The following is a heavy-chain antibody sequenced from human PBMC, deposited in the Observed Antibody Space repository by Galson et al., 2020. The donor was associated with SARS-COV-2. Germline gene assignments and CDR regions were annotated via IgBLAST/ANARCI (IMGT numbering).Heavy chain of an antibody. V-gene: IGHV3-21*01. CDR3: ARGRYYYDSSGPLDY. CDR2: ISSSSSYI. CDR1: GFTFSSYS. Sequence: GESLKISCAASGFTFSSYSMNWVRQAPGKGLEWVSSISSSSSYIYYADSVKGRFTISRDNAKNSLYLQMNSLRAEDTAVYYCARGRYYYDSSGPLDYWGQGTLVTVSS. D-gene: IGHD3-22*01. J-gene: IGHJ4*02.